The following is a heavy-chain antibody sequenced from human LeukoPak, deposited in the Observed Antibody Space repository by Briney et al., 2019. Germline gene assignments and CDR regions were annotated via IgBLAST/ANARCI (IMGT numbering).Heavy chain of an antibody. D-gene: IGHD1-26*01. CDR1: GYSFTSFW. V-gene: IGHV5-51*01. CDR2: IYPGDSDT. Sequence: GESLKISCKGPGYSFTSFWIAWVRKMPGKGLECMGIIYPGDSDTRYSPSLQGQVTISADKSISTAYLQWSSLKASDTAMYYCARGHIVGGYYFDYWGQGTLVTVSS. CDR3: ARGHIVGGYYFDY. J-gene: IGHJ4*02.